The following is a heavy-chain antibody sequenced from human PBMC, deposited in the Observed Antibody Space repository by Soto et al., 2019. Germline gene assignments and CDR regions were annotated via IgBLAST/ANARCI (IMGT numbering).Heavy chain of an antibody. V-gene: IGHV4-4*07. J-gene: IGHJ4*02. CDR1: AASITGSSY. Sequence: SETLSLTCTVSAASITGSSYWSWIRQPAGMGLEWIGRFSLSGTTNYNPSLRSRVTMSADVSKNQFSLRLTSVTAADTALYYCARGMTPPGAPAWYYFDSWGQGTLVTVSS. CDR2: FSLSGTT. CDR3: ARGMTPPGAPAWYYFDS. D-gene: IGHD2-8*02.